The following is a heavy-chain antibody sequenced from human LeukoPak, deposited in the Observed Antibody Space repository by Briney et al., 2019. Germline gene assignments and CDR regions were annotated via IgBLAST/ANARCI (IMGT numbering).Heavy chain of an antibody. CDR1: GFTFSGYW. V-gene: IGHV3-74*01. Sequence: PGGSLRLSCAASGFTFSGYWMHWVRQVPGKGLVWVSRINDDGRYTVYADSVKGRFTISRDNTKNSLYLQMNSLRAEDTAVYYCARETLGVTAFDIWGQGTMVTVSS. CDR2: INDDGRYT. J-gene: IGHJ3*02. D-gene: IGHD2-21*02. CDR3: ARETLGVTAFDI.